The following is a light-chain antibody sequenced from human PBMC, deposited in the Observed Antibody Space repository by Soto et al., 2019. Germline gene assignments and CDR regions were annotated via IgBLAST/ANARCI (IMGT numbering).Light chain of an antibody. V-gene: IGLV1-47*01. Sequence: QAVVTQPPSASGTPGQRVTISCSGSSSNIGSNHVYWYQQFPGTAPKLLMYRSDQRPTGVPDRFSGSKSGTSASLAISGLRSDDEADYYCSARDDSLSGVVFGGGTKVTVL. J-gene: IGLJ3*02. CDR1: SSNIGSNH. CDR2: RSD. CDR3: SARDDSLSGVV.